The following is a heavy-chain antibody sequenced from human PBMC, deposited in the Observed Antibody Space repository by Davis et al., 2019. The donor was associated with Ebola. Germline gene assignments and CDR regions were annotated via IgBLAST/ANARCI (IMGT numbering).Heavy chain of an antibody. CDR1: GYTFTSYG. Sequence: AASVKVSCKASGYTFTSYGISWVRQAPGQGLEWMGWISAYNGNTNYAQKLQGRVTTTTDTSTSTAYMELRSLRSDDTAVYFCARGGITMMIVPRDYYYGLDVWGQGTTVTVSS. CDR2: ISAYNGNT. D-gene: IGHD3-22*01. CDR3: ARGGITMMIVPRDYYYGLDV. V-gene: IGHV1-18*04. J-gene: IGHJ6*02.